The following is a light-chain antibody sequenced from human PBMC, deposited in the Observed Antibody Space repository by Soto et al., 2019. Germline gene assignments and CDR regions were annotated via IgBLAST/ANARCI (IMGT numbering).Light chain of an antibody. CDR2: DVS. CDR1: SSDVGGYNY. J-gene: IGLJ1*01. CDR3: SSYTSSSTLYV. Sequence: VLTQPASVSGSPGQSITISCTGTSSDVGGYNYVSWYQQHPGKAPKLMIYDVSNRPSGVSNRLSDSKSGNTASLTISGLQAEDEADYYCSSYTSSSTLYVFGTGTKVTVL. V-gene: IGLV2-14*01.